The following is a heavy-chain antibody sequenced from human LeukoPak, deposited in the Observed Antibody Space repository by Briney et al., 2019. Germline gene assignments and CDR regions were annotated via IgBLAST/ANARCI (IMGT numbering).Heavy chain of an antibody. J-gene: IGHJ4*02. Sequence: PSETLSLTCAVYGGSFSGYYWSWIRQPPGKGLEWIGEINHSGSTNYNPSLKSRVTISVDTSKNQFSLKLSSVTAADTAVYYCARVRITIFGVVIIPFNYWGQGTLVTVSS. CDR3: ARVRITIFGVVIIPFNY. CDR1: GGSFSGYY. D-gene: IGHD3-3*01. V-gene: IGHV4-34*01. CDR2: INHSGST.